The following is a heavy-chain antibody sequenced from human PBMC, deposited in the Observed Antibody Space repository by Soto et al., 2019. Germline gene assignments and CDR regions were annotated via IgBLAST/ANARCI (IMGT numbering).Heavy chain of an antibody. V-gene: IGHV4-59*03. CDR1: GGSISSYY. J-gene: IGHJ4*02. CDR3: ARDRVGSPIDH. D-gene: IGHD3-10*01. CDR2: IYYSGST. Sequence: QVQLQESGPGLVKPSETLSLTCTVSGGSISSYYWSWIRQPPGKGLEWIGYIYYSGSTNYNPSLKGGVACAVGAATSRFCLKRRSVTASDAAVYYGARDRVGSPIDHCGQGPLVTGSS.